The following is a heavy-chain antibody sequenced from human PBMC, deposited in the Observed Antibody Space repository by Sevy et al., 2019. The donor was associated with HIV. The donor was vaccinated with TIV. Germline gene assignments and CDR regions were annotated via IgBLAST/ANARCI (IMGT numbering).Heavy chain of an antibody. CDR3: TTGRNCGGDCHAFDL. J-gene: IGHJ3*01. V-gene: IGHV3-15*01. CDR1: GFTFSNAW. CDR2: VKSKTDAGTT. Sequence: GGSLRLSCAASGFTFSNAWISWVRQAPGKGLEWVGRVKSKTDAGTTDNAAPVKGRFTISRDDSKNTVYLQMSSLKSEDTAVYYCTTGRNCGGDCHAFDLWGQGTMVTVSS. D-gene: IGHD2-21*01.